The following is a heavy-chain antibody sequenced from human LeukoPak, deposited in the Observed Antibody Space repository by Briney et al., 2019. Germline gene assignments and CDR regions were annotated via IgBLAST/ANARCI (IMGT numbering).Heavy chain of an antibody. Sequence: SETLSLTCTVSGGSISSGGYYWSWIRQAPGEGLEWIGEIRHSGSTNYNPSLKGRVTVSVDTSKNQFSLRLTSVTAADTAVYYCARRGSWTYYYAMDVWGQGTTVTVSS. J-gene: IGHJ6*02. V-gene: IGHV4-61*08. CDR3: ARRGSWTYYYAMDV. D-gene: IGHD6-13*01. CDR2: IRHSGST. CDR1: GGSISSGGYY.